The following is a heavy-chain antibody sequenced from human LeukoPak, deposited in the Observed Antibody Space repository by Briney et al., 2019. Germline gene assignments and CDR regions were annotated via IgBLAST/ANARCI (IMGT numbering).Heavy chain of an antibody. CDR2: IYYSGST. Sequence: KPSETLSLTCTVSGGSISSYYWSWIRQPPGKGLEWIGYIYYSGSTNYNPSLKSRVTISEDTSKNQISLKLTSVTAADTAVYYCARVTNYYDTRGYPDYWGQGTPVTVSS. J-gene: IGHJ4*02. D-gene: IGHD3-22*01. CDR1: GGSISSYY. CDR3: ARVTNYYDTRGYPDY. V-gene: IGHV4-59*01.